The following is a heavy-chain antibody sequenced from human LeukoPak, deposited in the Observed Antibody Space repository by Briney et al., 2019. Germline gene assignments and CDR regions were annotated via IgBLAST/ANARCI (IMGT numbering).Heavy chain of an antibody. CDR1: GFTFSNYA. J-gene: IGHJ3*02. CDR3: AKDLTYYYGLGSSTNAFDN. CDR2: ISGSGDYT. D-gene: IGHD3-10*01. Sequence: PGGSLRLSCAASGFTFSNYAMSWVRQAPGKGLEWVSGISGSGDYTYYADSLKGRFTISRDNSKNTLYLQMNSLRAEDTALYYCAKDLTYYYGLGSSTNAFDNWGQGTMVTVSS. V-gene: IGHV3-23*01.